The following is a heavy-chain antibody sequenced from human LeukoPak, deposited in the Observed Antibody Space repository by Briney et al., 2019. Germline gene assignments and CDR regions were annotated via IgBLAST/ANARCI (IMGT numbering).Heavy chain of an antibody. CDR2: FDPEDGET. V-gene: IGHV1-24*01. D-gene: IGHD6-13*01. Sequence: ASVKVSCKVSGYTLTELSMHWVRQAPGKGLEWMGGFDPEDGETIYAQKFQGRVTITADESTSTAYMELSSLRSEDTAVYYCASRGAGRAPPHYCYYGMDVWGQGTTVTVSS. J-gene: IGHJ6*02. CDR1: GYTLTELS. CDR3: ASRGAGRAPPHYCYYGMDV.